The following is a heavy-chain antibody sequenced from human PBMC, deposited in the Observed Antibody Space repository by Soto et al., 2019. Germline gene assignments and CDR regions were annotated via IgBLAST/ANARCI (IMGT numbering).Heavy chain of an antibody. CDR2: IYHTGCV. V-gene: IGHV4-4*02. Sequence: TSQTLSLSSVVLGACISSSKRWWTWVRQPPGKGLEWIGEIYHTGCVNYLSSLRGRITLSVDQTQNQFSLKLNSVTAADTATYYRARAVYCTNDSCWEDFYYYNLDVWGQGSTVTVSS. J-gene: IGHJ6*02. CDR1: GACISSSKRW. CDR3: ARAVYCTNDSCWEDFYYYNLDV. D-gene: IGHD2-8*01.